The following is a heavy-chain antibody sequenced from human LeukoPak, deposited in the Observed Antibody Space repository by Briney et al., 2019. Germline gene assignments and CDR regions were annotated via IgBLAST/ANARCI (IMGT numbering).Heavy chain of an antibody. J-gene: IGHJ5*02. D-gene: IGHD3-9*01. CDR2: ISAYNGNT. V-gene: IGHV1-18*01. Sequence: ASVKVSCKASGYTFTSYGISWVRQAPGQGLEWMGWISAYNGNTNYAQKLQGRVTMTTDTSTSTAYMELRSLRSDDTAVYYCARDFPRDYDILTGYYMAGWFDPWGRGTLVTVSS. CDR1: GYTFTSYG. CDR3: ARDFPRDYDILTGYYMAGWFDP.